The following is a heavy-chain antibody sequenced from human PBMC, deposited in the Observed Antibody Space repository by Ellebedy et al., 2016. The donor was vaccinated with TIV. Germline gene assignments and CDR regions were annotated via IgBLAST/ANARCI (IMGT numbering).Heavy chain of an antibody. J-gene: IGHJ4*02. CDR3: ARADLYSGYDWPLDY. V-gene: IGHV1-69*13. D-gene: IGHD5-12*01. CDR1: GGTFSSYA. Sequence: SVKVSXXASGGTFSSYAISWVRQAPGQGLEWMGGIIPIFGTANYAQKFQGRVTITADESTSTAYMELSSLRSEDTAVYYCARADLYSGYDWPLDYWGQGTLVTVSS. CDR2: IIPIFGTA.